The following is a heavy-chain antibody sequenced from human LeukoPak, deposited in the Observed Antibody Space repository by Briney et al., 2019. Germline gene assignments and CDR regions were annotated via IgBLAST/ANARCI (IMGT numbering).Heavy chain of an antibody. J-gene: IGHJ3*02. V-gene: IGHV4-38-2*02. D-gene: IGHD4-17*01. CDR1: GYSISSGYY. CDR3: AGATDYDAFDI. CDR2: INHSGTT. Sequence: SETLSLTCTVSGYSISSGYYWGWIRQPPGKGLEWIGEINHSGTTNYIPSLKSRVTISVDTSKNQFSLKLSSVTAADTAVYYCAGATDYDAFDIWGQGTMVTVSS.